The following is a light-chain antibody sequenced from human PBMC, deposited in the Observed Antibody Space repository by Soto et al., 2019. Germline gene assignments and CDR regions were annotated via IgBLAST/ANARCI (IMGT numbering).Light chain of an antibody. CDR2: EVT. V-gene: IGLV2-14*01. CDR3: SSYTSSSPFV. J-gene: IGLJ1*01. CDR1: SSDVGGYDY. Sequence: QSALTQPASVSGSPGQSITISCTGTSSDVGGYDYVSWYQQHPDKAPKLLIYEVTNRPSGVSARFSGSKAGNTASLTISGLQADDEADYYCSSYTSSSPFVFGTGTKVTVL.